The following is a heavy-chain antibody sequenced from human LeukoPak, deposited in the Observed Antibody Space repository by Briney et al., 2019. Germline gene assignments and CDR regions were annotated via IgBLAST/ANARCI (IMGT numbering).Heavy chain of an antibody. CDR1: GFTFSSYT. V-gene: IGHV4-34*01. CDR2: INHSGST. J-gene: IGHJ4*02. Sequence: ESLRLSCAASGFTFSSYTMSWVRLTPGKGLEWIGEINHSGSTNYNPSLKSRVTISVDTSKNQFSLKLSSVTAADTAVYYCARGRPAIVGATTFDYWGQGTLVTVSS. D-gene: IGHD1-26*01. CDR3: ARGRPAIVGATTFDY.